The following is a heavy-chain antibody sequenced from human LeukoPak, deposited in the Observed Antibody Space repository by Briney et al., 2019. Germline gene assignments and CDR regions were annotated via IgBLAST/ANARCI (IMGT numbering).Heavy chain of an antibody. V-gene: IGHV3-48*03. Sequence: PGGSLRLSCAASGFTFSSYEMNWVRQAPGKGLEWVSYISSSGSTIYYADSVKGRFTISRDNAKNSLYLQMNSLRVEDTAVYYCARGLEMTDPFGYWGQGTLVTVSS. J-gene: IGHJ4*02. CDR2: ISSSGSTI. D-gene: IGHD5-24*01. CDR1: GFTFSSYE. CDR3: ARGLEMTDPFGY.